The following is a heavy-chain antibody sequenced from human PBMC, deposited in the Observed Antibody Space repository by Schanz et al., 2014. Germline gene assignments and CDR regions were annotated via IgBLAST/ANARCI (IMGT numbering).Heavy chain of an antibody. Sequence: QVQLVQSGAEVKKPGASVKVSCKASGYTFTSYGISWVRQAPGQGLEWMGWISAYTNNTNYIQKIQGRVTMTTDTSTSTAYMELRSLRSDDTAVYYCARVQDDILTGSEYYYGMDVWGQGTTVTVSS. V-gene: IGHV1-18*01. J-gene: IGHJ6*02. CDR3: ARVQDDILTGSEYYYGMDV. CDR1: GYTFTSYG. CDR2: ISAYTNNT. D-gene: IGHD3-9*01.